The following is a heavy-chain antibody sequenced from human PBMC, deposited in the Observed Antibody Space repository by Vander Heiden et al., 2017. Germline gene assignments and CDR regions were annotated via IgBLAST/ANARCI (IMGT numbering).Heavy chain of an antibody. CDR1: GFTFSDDY. CDR3: ARVNTYYYESSGYYFDY. V-gene: IGHV3-11*01. D-gene: IGHD3-22*01. CDR2: ISHSGGTI. Sequence: QVQLVESGGGLVKPGGSLRLSCAASGFTFSDDYMSWIRQAPGKGPEWVSYISHSGGTIYYADSVKGRFTISRDNAENSLYLQMNSLRAEDTAVYYCARVNTYYYESSGYYFDYWGQGTLVTVSS. J-gene: IGHJ4*02.